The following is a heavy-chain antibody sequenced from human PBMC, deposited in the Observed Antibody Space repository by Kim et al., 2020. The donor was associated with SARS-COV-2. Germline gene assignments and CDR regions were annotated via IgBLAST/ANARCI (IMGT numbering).Heavy chain of an antibody. CDR1: GGSISSSGYY. J-gene: IGHJ4*02. Sequence: SETLSLTCTVSGGSISSSGYYWGWIRQPPGKGLEWIGSVYYTGSTYYNPSLKSRVTISVDTSKNQFSLKLSSVTAADTAMYYCASHFRGTSIRFLGLCQFDYWGQGTLVTVSS. D-gene: IGHD2-2*01. CDR2: VYYTGST. CDR3: ASHFRGTSIRFLGLCQFDY. V-gene: IGHV4-39*01.